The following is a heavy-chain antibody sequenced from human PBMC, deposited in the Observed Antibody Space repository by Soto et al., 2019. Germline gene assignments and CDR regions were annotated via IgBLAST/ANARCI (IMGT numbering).Heavy chain of an antibody. CDR3: AKDLTTGDYYYMDV. V-gene: IGHV3-23*01. CDR2: IGGSGGST. CDR1: GFTFSSYA. Sequence: GGSLRLSCAASGFTFSSYAMSWVRQAPGKGLEWVSGIGGSGGSTYYGDSVKGRFTISRDNSKNTLYMQMNSLRAEDTAVYYCAKDLTTGDYYYMDVWGKGTTVTVSS. J-gene: IGHJ6*03. D-gene: IGHD4-17*01.